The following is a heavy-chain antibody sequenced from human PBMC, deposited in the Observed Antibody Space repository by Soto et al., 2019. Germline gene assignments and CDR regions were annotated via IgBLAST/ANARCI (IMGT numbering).Heavy chain of an antibody. J-gene: IGHJ4*02. Sequence: SETLSLTCPVSGGSISSYFYIWVRQPPGKGLEWIGSVYYTGTTDYNPSLKSRVTISVDTSKTQFSLNLRSMTAADTAVYYCARDLAAVPRAFDYWGRGTLVTVSS. CDR1: GGSISSYF. CDR3: ARDLAAVPRAFDY. CDR2: VYYTGTT. V-gene: IGHV4-59*01. D-gene: IGHD6-13*01.